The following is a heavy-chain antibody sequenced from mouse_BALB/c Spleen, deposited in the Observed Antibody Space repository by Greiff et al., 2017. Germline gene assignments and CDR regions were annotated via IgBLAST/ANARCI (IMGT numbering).Heavy chain of an antibody. V-gene: IGHV5-6-4*01. CDR2: ISSGGSYT. D-gene: IGHD2-4*01. CDR3: TRDRQLRQDYAMDY. Sequence: EVKLMESGGGLVKPGGSLKLSCAASGFTFSSYTMSWVRQTPEKRLEWVATISSGGSYTYYPDSVKGRFTISRDNAKNTLYLQMSSLKSEDTAMYYCTRDRQLRQDYAMDYWGQGTSVTVSS. J-gene: IGHJ4*01. CDR1: GFTFSSYT.